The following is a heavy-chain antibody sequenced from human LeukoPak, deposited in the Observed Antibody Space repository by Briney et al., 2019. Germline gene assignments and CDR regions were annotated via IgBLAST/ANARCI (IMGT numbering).Heavy chain of an antibody. J-gene: IGHJ3*02. Sequence: GGSLRISCAASGFPFDDYAMHWVRQAPGKGLEWVSGISWNSGNIGYADSVKGRFTISRDNAKNSLYLQMNSLRAEDMALYYCAKGGSSSWYRDAFDIWGQGTMVTVSS. D-gene: IGHD6-13*01. V-gene: IGHV3-9*03. CDR1: GFPFDDYA. CDR3: AKGGSSSWYRDAFDI. CDR2: ISWNSGNI.